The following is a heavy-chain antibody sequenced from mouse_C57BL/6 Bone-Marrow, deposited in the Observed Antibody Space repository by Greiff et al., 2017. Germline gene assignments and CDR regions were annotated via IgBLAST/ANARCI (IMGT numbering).Heavy chain of an antibody. Sequence: QVQLQQPGAELVKPGASVKLSCKASGYTFTSYWMQWVKQRPGQGLEWIGEIDPSASYTNYNQKFKGKATLTVDTSSSTAYMQLSSLTSEDSAVYYCARGYGSRVVGFAYGGQGTLVTVSA. CDR1: GYTFTSYW. D-gene: IGHD1-1*01. CDR3: ARGYGSRVVGFAY. J-gene: IGHJ3*01. CDR2: IDPSASYT. V-gene: IGHV1-50*01.